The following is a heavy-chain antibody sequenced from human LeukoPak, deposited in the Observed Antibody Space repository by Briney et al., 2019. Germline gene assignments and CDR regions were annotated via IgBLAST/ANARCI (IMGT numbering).Heavy chain of an antibody. CDR2: IYYSGST. D-gene: IGHD1-26*01. CDR3: ARDRIVGATTIYAFDI. V-gene: IGHV4-59*01. CDR1: GGSTSSYY. Sequence: PSETLSLTCTVSGGSTSSYYWSWIRQPPGKGLEWIGYIYYSGSTNYNPSLKSRVTISVDTSKNQFSLKLSSVTAADTAVYYCARDRIVGATTIYAFDIWGQGTMVTVSS. J-gene: IGHJ3*02.